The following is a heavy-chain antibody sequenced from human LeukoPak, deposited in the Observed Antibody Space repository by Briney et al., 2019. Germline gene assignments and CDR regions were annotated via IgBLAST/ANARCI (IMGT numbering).Heavy chain of an antibody. J-gene: IGHJ4*02. Sequence: SDTLSLTCTVSGGSISSYYWSWIRQPAGKGLEWIGRIYTSGSTNYNPSLKRRVTMSVDTSKNPFSLKLSSVTAADTAVYYCGGYGSGSCYMYYWGQGTLVTVSS. CDR3: GGYGSGSCYMYY. CDR1: GGSISSYY. CDR2: IYTSGST. V-gene: IGHV4-4*07. D-gene: IGHD3-10*01.